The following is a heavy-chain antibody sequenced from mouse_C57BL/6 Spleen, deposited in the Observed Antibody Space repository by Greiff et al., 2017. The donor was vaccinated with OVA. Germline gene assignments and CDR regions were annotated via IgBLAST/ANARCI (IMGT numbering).Heavy chain of an antibody. CDR2: ISYDGSN. CDR1: GYSITSGYY. V-gene: IGHV3-6*01. J-gene: IGHJ2*01. D-gene: IGHD4-1*01. CDR3: ARERDWGFDY. Sequence: VQLQQSGPGLVKPSQSLSLTCSVTGYSITSGYYWNWIRQFPGNKLEWMGYISYDGSNNYNPSLKNRISITRDTSKNQFFLKLNSVTTEDTATYYCARERDWGFDYWGQGTTLTVSS.